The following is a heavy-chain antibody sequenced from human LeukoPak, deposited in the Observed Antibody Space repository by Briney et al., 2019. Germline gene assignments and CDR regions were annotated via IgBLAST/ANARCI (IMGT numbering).Heavy chain of an antibody. J-gene: IGHJ3*02. CDR3: ASKGAGYCRSTNCQGAFDI. CDR2: INPNSGGT. Sequence: ASVKVSCKASGYTFTSYGISWVRQAPGQGLEWMGWINPNSGGTSYAQKFQDRITMTRDTSISTAYMGLSRLRSDDTAVYYCASKGAGYCRSTNCQGAFDIWGQGTMVSVSS. V-gene: IGHV1-2*02. D-gene: IGHD2-2*01. CDR1: GYTFTSYG.